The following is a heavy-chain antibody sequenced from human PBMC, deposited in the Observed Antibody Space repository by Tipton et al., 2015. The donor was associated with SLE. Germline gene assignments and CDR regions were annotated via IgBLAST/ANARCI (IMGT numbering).Heavy chain of an antibody. CDR2: IYYSGST. D-gene: IGHD7-27*01. CDR3: ARGTKLGNHYYYYYMDV. V-gene: IGHV4-59*01. Sequence: LRLSCTVSGGSISSYYWSWIRQPPGKGLEWIGYIYYSGSTNYNPSPKSRVTISVDTSKNQFSLKLSSVTAADTAVYYCARGTKLGNHYYYYYMDVWGKGTTVTVSS. CDR1: GGSISSYY. J-gene: IGHJ6*03.